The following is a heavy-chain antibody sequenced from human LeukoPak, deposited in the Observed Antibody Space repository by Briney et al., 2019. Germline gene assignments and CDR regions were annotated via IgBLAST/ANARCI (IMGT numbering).Heavy chain of an antibody. V-gene: IGHV3-48*04. CDR2: ISWNSGSI. CDR3: ARGHYGMDV. Sequence: GGSLRLSCAASGFTVSSNYMSWARQAPGKGLEWVSGISWNSGSIGYADSVKGRFTISRDNAKNSLYLQMNSLRAEDTAVYYCARGHYGMDVWGQGTTVTVSS. J-gene: IGHJ6*02. CDR1: GFTVSSNY.